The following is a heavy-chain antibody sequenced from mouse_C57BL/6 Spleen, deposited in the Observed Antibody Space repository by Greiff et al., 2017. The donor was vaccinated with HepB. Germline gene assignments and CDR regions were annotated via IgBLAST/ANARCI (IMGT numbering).Heavy chain of an antibody. D-gene: IGHD1-1*02. J-gene: IGHJ2*01. CDR2: ISGGGGNT. Sequence: DVKLQESGGGLVKPGGSLKLSCAASGFTFSSYTMSWVRQTPEKRLEWVATISGGGGNTYYPDSVKGRFTISRDNAKNTLYLQMSSLRSEDTALYYCARHGGHGGYYFDYWGQGTTLTVSS. CDR3: ARHGGHGGYYFDY. V-gene: IGHV5-9*01. CDR1: GFTFSSYT.